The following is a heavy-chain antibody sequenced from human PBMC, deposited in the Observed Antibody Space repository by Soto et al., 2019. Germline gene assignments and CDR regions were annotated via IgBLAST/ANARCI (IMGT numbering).Heavy chain of an antibody. CDR1: GFTFSDYY. CDR2: ISSSSSYT. J-gene: IGHJ4*02. Sequence: QVQLVESGGGLVKPGGSLRLSCAASGFTFSDYYMRWIRQAPGKGLELVSYISSSSSYTYYADSVKGRFTNSRDNAKNSLYLQMNRLRAEDTAVYYCARGQLGYCSSTSCYDSTSTKAFDYWGQGTLVTVSS. D-gene: IGHD2-2*01. CDR3: ARGQLGYCSSTSCYDSTSTKAFDY. V-gene: IGHV3-11*06.